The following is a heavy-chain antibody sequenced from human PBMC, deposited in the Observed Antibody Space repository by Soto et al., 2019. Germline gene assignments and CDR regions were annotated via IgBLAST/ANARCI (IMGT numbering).Heavy chain of an antibody. CDR1: AFTFNGFT. CDR2: VSYGGDNR. CDR3: AATSWTQLWFPNDC. D-gene: IGHD5-18*01. V-gene: IGHV3-30*14. Sequence: QVQLVESGGGVVQPGRSLRLSCAASAFTFNGFTMHWVRQGPGKGLEWVASVSYGGDNRYYAGSVRGRFTISRQNPKSKMSLLMERLRPEDTGGCYWAATSWTQLWFPNDCGGQGALVIVSS. J-gene: IGHJ4*02.